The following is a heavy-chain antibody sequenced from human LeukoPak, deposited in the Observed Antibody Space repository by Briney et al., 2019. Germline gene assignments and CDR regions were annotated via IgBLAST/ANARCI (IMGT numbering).Heavy chain of an antibody. J-gene: IGHJ4*02. V-gene: IGHV3-30*04. D-gene: IGHD6-13*01. CDR3: ARDHSSSWFDY. CDR1: GFTFSSYA. CDR2: ISYDGSNK. Sequence: PGGSLRLSCAASGFTFSSYAMHWVRQAPGKGLEWVAVISYDGSNKYYADSVKGRFTISRDNSKSTLYLQTNSLRAEDTAVYYCARDHSSSWFDYWGQGTLVTVSS.